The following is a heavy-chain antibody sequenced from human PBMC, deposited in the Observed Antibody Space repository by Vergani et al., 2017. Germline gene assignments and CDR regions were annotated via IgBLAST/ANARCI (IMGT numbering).Heavy chain of an antibody. CDR1: GYTFTDYF. V-gene: IGHV1-2*02. D-gene: IGHD2-2*01. CDR2: INPNSGGT. Sequence: QVQLVQSGAEVKKPGASLKVSCKASGYTFTDYFIHWLGQAHGQGLGWLGWINPNSGGTNYAQTFQGRVTMTRDTSISTAYMELSNLGSYDTAVYYCARVGTSSNRDYFDYWGQGTLVTVSS. CDR3: ARVGTSSNRDYFDY. J-gene: IGHJ4*02.